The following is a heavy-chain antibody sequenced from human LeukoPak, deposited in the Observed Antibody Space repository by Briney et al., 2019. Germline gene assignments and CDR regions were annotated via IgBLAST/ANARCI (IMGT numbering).Heavy chain of an antibody. J-gene: IGHJ5*02. Sequence: ASVKPSCTASGYTFTGYYIQWVRQAPGQGLEWMGWINPKSGGANYAQKFQGRVTMTRDTSISTAYMELSRLRSVDTAVYYCAREDFCSRGNCFDPWGPGTLVTVSS. CDR3: AREDFCSRGNCFDP. CDR1: GYTFTGYY. V-gene: IGHV1-2*02. CDR2: INPKSGGA. D-gene: IGHD6-13*01.